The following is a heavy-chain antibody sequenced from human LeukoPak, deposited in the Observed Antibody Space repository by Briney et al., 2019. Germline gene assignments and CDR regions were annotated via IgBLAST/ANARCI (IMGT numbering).Heavy chain of an antibody. V-gene: IGHV3-30*02. CDR2: TRYDGNNK. CDR1: GFTLSHYD. D-gene: IGHD2-2*01. CDR3: ARYCSSASCNGGGGLSFFDY. Sequence: EGSLRLSCAASGFTLSHYDMHWVRQAPGKGLEWVAFTRYDGNNKNYADSVKGRFTISRDNSKNTLYLQMNSLRDEDTALYYCARYCSSASCNGGGGLSFFDYWGQGTLVTVSS. J-gene: IGHJ4*02.